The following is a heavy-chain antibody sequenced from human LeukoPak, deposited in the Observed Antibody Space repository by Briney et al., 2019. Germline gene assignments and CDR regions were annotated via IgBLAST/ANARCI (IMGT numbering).Heavy chain of an antibody. CDR1: GFTFSSYS. Sequence: GGSLRLSCAASGFTFSSYSMNWVRQAPGKGLEWVSFISSTISTIYYADSVKGRFTISRDNAKNSLYLQMNSLRAEDTAVYYCAKRYCTSTSCSFFDSWGQGTLVTVSS. J-gene: IGHJ4*02. V-gene: IGHV3-48*01. D-gene: IGHD2-2*01. CDR3: AKRYCTSTSCSFFDS. CDR2: ISSTISTI.